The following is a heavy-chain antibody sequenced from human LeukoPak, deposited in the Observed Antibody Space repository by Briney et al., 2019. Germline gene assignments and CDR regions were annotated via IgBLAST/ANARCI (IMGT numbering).Heavy chain of an antibody. V-gene: IGHV1-18*01. CDR3: AREIYGRFDF. CDR2: IYPYNGNT. J-gene: IGHJ4*02. CDR1: GYTFTTYG. Sequence: ASVKVSCKASGYTFTTYGISWVREAPGQRLEWMGWIYPYNGNTNYAQKFQGRVTLTTDTSTSTAYMDLRSLRSDDTAMYYCAREIYGRFDFWGQGTLVTVSS. D-gene: IGHD4-17*01.